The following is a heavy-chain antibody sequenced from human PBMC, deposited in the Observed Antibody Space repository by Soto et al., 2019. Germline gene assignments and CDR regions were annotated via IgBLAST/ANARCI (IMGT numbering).Heavy chain of an antibody. V-gene: IGHV1-69*06. CDR2: MFVISNTA. CDR1: GSTFNNFA. Sequence: QVVLLQSGAEVKEPGSSVRVSCEVSGSTFNNFAFSWVRQAPGHGPEWMGGMFVISNTADYSQRFQDRVTITADTSTNTLYMELGSLTFEDTAVYYCARAIKRWEVHYYFDYWGQGTLVTVSS. J-gene: IGHJ4*02. D-gene: IGHD1-26*01. CDR3: ARAIKRWEVHYYFDY.